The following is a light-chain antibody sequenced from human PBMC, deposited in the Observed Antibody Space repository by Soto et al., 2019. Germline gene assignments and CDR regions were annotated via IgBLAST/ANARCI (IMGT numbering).Light chain of an antibody. J-gene: IGLJ1*01. CDR1: SSDVGGYNY. V-gene: IGLV2-11*01. CDR3: CSYAGNYTYV. Sequence: QSALTQPRSVSGSPGQSGTISCTGTSSDVGGYNYVSWYQHHPGKAPKLMIYDVSKRPSGVPDRFPGSKSGNTASLTISGLQAEDEADYYCCSYAGNYTYVFGTGTKVTVL. CDR2: DVS.